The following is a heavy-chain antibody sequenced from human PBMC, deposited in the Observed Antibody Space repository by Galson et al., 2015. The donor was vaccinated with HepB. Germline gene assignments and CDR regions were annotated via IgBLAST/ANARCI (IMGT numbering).Heavy chain of an antibody. CDR3: ARSRGWFDY. V-gene: IGHV6-1*01. D-gene: IGHD6-25*01. CDR1: GDRVSSNSAA. J-gene: IGHJ5*01. CDR2: TYYRTKWYR. Sequence: CAISGDRVSSNSAAWDWIRLSPSRGLEWLGRTYYRTKWYRNYAGSVKSRITIHPDTSKNQFSLQLNSVTPDDTAVYYCARSRGWFDYWGQGTLVAVSS.